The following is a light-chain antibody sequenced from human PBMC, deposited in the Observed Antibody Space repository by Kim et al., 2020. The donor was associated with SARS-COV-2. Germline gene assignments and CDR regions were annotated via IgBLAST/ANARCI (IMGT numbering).Light chain of an antibody. CDR2: DVS. J-gene: IGLJ2*01. CDR3: SSYTSSRV. CDR1: SSDVGGYNY. V-gene: IGLV2-14*04. Sequence: SPGQSVTISCTGTSSDVGGYNYVSWYQQQPGKAPKLMIYDVSKRPSGVSNRFSGSKSGNTASLTISGRQAEDEADYYCSSYTSSRVFGGGTQLTVL.